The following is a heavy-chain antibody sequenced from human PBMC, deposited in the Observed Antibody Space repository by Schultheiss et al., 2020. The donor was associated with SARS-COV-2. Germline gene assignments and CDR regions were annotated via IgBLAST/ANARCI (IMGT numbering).Heavy chain of an antibody. CDR2: IKQDGSEK. V-gene: IGHV3-7*01. J-gene: IGHJ3*02. CDR3: ARLMAYSGSYWGFRVDAFDI. CDR1: GFTFSSYW. Sequence: GESLKISCAASGFTFSSYWMSWVRQAPGKGLEWVANIKQDGSEKYYVDSVKGRFTISRDNAKNSLYLQMNSLRAEDTAVYYCARLMAYSGSYWGFRVDAFDIWGQGTMVTVSS. D-gene: IGHD1-26*01.